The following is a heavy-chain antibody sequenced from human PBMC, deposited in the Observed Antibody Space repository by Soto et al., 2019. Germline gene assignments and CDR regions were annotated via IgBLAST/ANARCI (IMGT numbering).Heavy chain of an antibody. CDR2: IYPGDSDT. CDR1: GYSFTSYW. Sequence: GESLKISCKGSGYSFTSYWIGWLRQMPGKGLEWMGIIYPGDSDTRYSPSFQGQVTISADKSISTAYLQWSSLKASDTAMYYCARVGRGYSGYDSLTANYYYYYMDVWGKGTTVTVSS. D-gene: IGHD5-12*01. V-gene: IGHV5-51*01. J-gene: IGHJ6*03. CDR3: ARVGRGYSGYDSLTANYYYYYMDV.